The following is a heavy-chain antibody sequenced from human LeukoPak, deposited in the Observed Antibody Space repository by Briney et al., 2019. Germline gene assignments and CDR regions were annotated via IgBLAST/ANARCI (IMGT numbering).Heavy chain of an antibody. CDR1: GGSISSGGYY. V-gene: IGHV4-61*08. CDR3: ARGYYVFPHWFDP. Sequence: PSETLSLTCTVSGGSISSGGYYWSWIRQPPGKGLEWIGYIYYRGSTDYNPSLKSRVTISVDTSKNQFSLKLSSVTAADTAVYYCARGYYVFPHWFDPWGQGTLVTVSS. J-gene: IGHJ5*02. D-gene: IGHD1-26*01. CDR2: IYYRGST.